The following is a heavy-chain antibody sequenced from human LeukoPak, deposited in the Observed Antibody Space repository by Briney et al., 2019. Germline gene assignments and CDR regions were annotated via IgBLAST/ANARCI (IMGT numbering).Heavy chain of an antibody. CDR1: GGTFSSYA. CDR3: ARDSVDTAMVRGFDY. J-gene: IGHJ4*02. CDR2: IIPIFGTA. Sequence: SVKVSCKASGGTFSSYAISWVRQAPGQGLEWMGGIIPIFGTANYAQKFQGRVTITADESTSTAYMELSSLRSEDTAAYYCARDSVDTAMVRGFDYWGQGTLVTVSS. D-gene: IGHD5-18*01. V-gene: IGHV1-69*01.